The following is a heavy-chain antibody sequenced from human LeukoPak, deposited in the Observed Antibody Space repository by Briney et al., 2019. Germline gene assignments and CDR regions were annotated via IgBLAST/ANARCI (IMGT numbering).Heavy chain of an antibody. V-gene: IGHV5-51*01. D-gene: IGHD3-22*01. J-gene: IGHJ4*02. Sequence: GESLKISCRVSGYAFASYWIGWVRQVPGKGLEWMGIIYPDDSDTKYSPSFQGQVAFSADRSVSTAYLQWSSLKASDTAMYYCARSQVQYYYDSSGYYYFDYWGQGTLVTVSS. CDR1: GYAFASYW. CDR3: ARSQVQYYYDSSGYYYFDY. CDR2: IYPDDSDT.